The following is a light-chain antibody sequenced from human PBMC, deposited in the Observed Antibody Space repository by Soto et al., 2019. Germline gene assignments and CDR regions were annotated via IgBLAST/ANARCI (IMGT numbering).Light chain of an antibody. CDR3: HQYNKWPPYT. V-gene: IGKV3-15*01. CDR1: QRVSSN. J-gene: IGKJ2*01. Sequence: EIVMTQSPANLSVSPGERATLSCRASQRVSSNLAWYQQKPGQGPRLLIYGASTRATSIPARFSGSGSGTEFTLTINSLQSEDCAVYYCHQYNKWPPYTFGQGTKLEIK. CDR2: GAS.